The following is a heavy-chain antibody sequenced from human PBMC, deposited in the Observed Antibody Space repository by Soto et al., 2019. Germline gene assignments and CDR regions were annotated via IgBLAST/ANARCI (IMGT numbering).Heavy chain of an antibody. CDR2: INAGNGNT. Sequence: ASVKVSCKASGYTFTNYAMHWMRQAPGQGLEWMGWINAGNGNTKYSQKFQGRVTITRDTSASTAYMELSSLRSEDTAVYYCARVDLDYYDSSGYCHVFDYWGQRTLVTVSS. CDR1: GYTFTNYA. D-gene: IGHD3-22*01. J-gene: IGHJ4*02. V-gene: IGHV1-3*01. CDR3: ARVDLDYYDSSGYCHVFDY.